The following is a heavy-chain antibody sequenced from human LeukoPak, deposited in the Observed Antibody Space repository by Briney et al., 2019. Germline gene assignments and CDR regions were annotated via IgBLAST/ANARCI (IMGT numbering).Heavy chain of an antibody. J-gene: IGHJ3*02. CDR3: ARDNLAAAGDDNFDI. CDR2: ISISSSSV. CDR1: GFTFSSHA. V-gene: IGHV3-48*04. Sequence: PGGSLRLSCAASGFTFSSHAMNWVRQAPGKGLEWVSYISISSSSVYYADSEKGRFTISRDNAKNSLYLQMNSLRAEDTAIYYCARDNLAAAGDDNFDIWGQGTMVTVSS. D-gene: IGHD6-13*01.